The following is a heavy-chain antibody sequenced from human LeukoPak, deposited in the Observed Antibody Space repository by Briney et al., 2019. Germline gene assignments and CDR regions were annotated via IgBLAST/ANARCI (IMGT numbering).Heavy chain of an antibody. D-gene: IGHD3-10*01. CDR1: GYTLTELS. CDR2: FDPEVGET. J-gene: IGHJ4*02. CDR3: ATGPLYGSGSYYSPFDY. Sequence: ASVKVSCKVSGYTLTELSMHWVRQAPGKGLGWGGGFDPEVGETIYAQKFQGRVTMTEDTSTDTAYMELSSLRAEDTAVYYCATGPLYGSGSYYSPFDYWGQGTLVTVSS. V-gene: IGHV1-24*01.